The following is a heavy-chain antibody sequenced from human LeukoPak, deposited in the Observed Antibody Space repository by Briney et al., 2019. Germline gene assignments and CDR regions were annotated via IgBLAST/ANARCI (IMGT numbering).Heavy chain of an antibody. D-gene: IGHD4-11*01. V-gene: IGHV4-34*01. CDR3: ARGDYSSYYYYGMDV. CDR2: INHSGST. CDR1: GGSFSGYY. J-gene: IGHJ6*02. Sequence: SETLSLTCAVYGGSFSGYYWSWIRQPPGKGLEWIGEINHSGSTNYNPSLKSRVTISVDTSKNQFPLKLSSVTAADTAVYYCARGDYSSYYYYGMDVWGQGTTVTVSS.